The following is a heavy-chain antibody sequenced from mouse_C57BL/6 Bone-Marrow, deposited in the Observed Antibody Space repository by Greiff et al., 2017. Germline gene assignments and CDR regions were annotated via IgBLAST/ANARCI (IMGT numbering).Heavy chain of an antibody. CDR2: IDPENGDT. CDR3: TTWNVLLRYLDY. V-gene: IGHV14-4*01. D-gene: IGHD1-1*01. J-gene: IGHJ2*01. CDR1: GFNIKDDY. Sequence: EVQLQQSGAELVRPGASVKLSCTASGFNIKDDYMHWVKQRPEQGLEWIGWIDPENGDTEYASKFQGKATRTADTSSNTAYLQLSSLTSEDTAVYYCTTWNVLLRYLDYWGRGTTLTVSS.